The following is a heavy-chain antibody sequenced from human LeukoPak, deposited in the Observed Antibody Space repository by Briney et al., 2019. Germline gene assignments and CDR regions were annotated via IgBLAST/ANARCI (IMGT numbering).Heavy chain of an antibody. CDR1: GGTFSSYA. Sequence: GASVKVSCKASGGTFSSYAISWVRQTPGQGLEWMGRIIPILGIANYAQKFQGRVTITADKSTSTAYMELSSLRSEDTAVYYCARQKYYYGSGSYDYWGQGTLVTVSS. D-gene: IGHD3-10*01. V-gene: IGHV1-69*04. J-gene: IGHJ4*02. CDR3: ARQKYYYGSGSYDY. CDR2: IIPILGIA.